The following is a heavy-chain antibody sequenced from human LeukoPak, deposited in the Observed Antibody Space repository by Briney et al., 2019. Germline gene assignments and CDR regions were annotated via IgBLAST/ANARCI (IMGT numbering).Heavy chain of an antibody. CDR3: ANSSPYDILTGYSGGFDY. J-gene: IGHJ4*02. CDR2: ISGSGGST. Sequence: GGSLRLSCAASGFTFSSYAMSWVRQAPGKGLEWVSAISGSGGSTYYADSVKGRFTISRDNSKNTLYLQMNSLRAEDTAVYYCANSSPYDILTGYSGGFDYWGQGTLVTVSS. V-gene: IGHV3-23*01. CDR1: GFTFSSYA. D-gene: IGHD3-9*01.